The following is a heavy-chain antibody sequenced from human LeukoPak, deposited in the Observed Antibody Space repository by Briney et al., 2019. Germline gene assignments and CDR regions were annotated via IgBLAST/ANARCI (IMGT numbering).Heavy chain of an antibody. V-gene: IGHV4-59*01. CDR1: GDSISSYY. Sequence: PSETLSLTCTVSGDSISSYYWSWIRQPPGKGLEWIGYIYYSGSTNYNPSLKSRVTISVDTSKNQSSLKLSSVTAADTAVYYCASSTYYYDSSGYFDYWGQGTLVTVSS. CDR2: IYYSGST. D-gene: IGHD3-22*01. J-gene: IGHJ4*02. CDR3: ASSTYYYDSSGYFDY.